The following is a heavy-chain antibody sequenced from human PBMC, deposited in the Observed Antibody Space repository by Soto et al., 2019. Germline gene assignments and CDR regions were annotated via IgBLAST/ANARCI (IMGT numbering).Heavy chain of an antibody. D-gene: IGHD3-22*01. CDR3: ARRPYDSSGYYSLAFDI. J-gene: IGHJ3*02. CDR2: IDPSDSYT. V-gene: IGHV5-10-1*01. Sequence: TGESLKISCKGSGYSFTSYWISWVRQMPGKGLEWMGRIDPSDSYTNYSPSFQGHVTISADKSISTAYLQWSSLKASDTAMYYCARRPYDSSGYYSLAFDIWGQGTMVTVSS. CDR1: GYSFTSYW.